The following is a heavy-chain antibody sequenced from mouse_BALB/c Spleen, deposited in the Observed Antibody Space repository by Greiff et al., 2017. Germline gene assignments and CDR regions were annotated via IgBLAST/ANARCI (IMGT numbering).Heavy chain of an antibody. CDR1: GYSITSDYA. Sequence: EVKLVESGPGLVKPSQSLSLTCTVTGYSITSDYAWNWIRQFPGNKLEWMGYISYSGSTSYNPSLKSRISITRDTSKNQFFLQLNSVTTEDTATYYCARYYGNYAWFAYWGQGTLVTVSA. CDR2: ISYSGST. D-gene: IGHD2-1*01. V-gene: IGHV3-2*02. CDR3: ARYYGNYAWFAY. J-gene: IGHJ3*01.